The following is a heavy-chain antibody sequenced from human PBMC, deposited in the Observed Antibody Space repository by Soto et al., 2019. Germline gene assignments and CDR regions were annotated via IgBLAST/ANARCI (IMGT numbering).Heavy chain of an antibody. D-gene: IGHD5-12*01. Sequence: SETLSLTCTVPGGSISSGDYYWSWIRQPPGKGLEWIGYIYYSGSTYYNPSLKSRVTISVDTSKNQFSLKLSSVTAADTAVYYCAAESATSGYKPFDYWGQGTLVTVSS. CDR3: AAESATSGYKPFDY. CDR1: GGSISSGDYY. CDR2: IYYSGST. V-gene: IGHV4-30-4*01. J-gene: IGHJ4*02.